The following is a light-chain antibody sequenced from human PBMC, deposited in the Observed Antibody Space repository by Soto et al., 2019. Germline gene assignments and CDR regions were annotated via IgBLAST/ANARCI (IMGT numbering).Light chain of an antibody. J-gene: IGKJ1*01. Sequence: DIQMTQSPSSVSASVGDRVTITCRASQGISSWLVWYQQKPGKAPKLLIYPASSLQSGVPSRFSGSGYVTDFTLTITSLQPEDFATYYCQQANSFPWTFGQGTKVEIK. CDR1: QGISSW. CDR3: QQANSFPWT. V-gene: IGKV1-12*01. CDR2: PAS.